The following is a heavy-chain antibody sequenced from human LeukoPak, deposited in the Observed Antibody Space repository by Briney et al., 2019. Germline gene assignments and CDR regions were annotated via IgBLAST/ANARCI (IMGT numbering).Heavy chain of an antibody. J-gene: IGHJ4*02. CDR3: ATPMPGYSSGSPPDY. CDR2: INGSGGST. V-gene: IGHV3-23*01. CDR1: GFTFSSYA. D-gene: IGHD6-19*01. Sequence: GGSLRPSCAASGFTFSSYAMSWVRQAPGKGLEWVSAINGSGGSTYYADSVKGRFTISRDNSKNTLYLQMNSLRAEDTAVYYCATPMPGYSSGSPPDYWGQGTLVTVSS.